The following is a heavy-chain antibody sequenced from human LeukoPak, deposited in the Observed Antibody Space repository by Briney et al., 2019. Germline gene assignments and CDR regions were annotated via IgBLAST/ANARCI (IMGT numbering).Heavy chain of an antibody. CDR3: ARQVGITIFGVVLKRGYYFDY. V-gene: IGHV5-51*01. J-gene: IGHJ4*02. Sequence: GESLKISCKGSGYSFTSYWIGCVRQMPGKGLEWMGIIYPGDSDTRYSPPFQGQVTISADKSISTAYLQWSSLKASDTAMYYCARQVGITIFGVVLKRGYYFDYWGQGTLVTVSS. D-gene: IGHD3-3*01. CDR1: GYSFTSYW. CDR2: IYPGDSDT.